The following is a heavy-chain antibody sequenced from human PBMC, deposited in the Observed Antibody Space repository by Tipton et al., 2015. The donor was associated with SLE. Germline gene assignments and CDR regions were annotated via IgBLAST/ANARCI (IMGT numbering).Heavy chain of an antibody. CDR3: ARLRVVADTPDNFDY. CDR2: FNHTGST. J-gene: IGHJ4*02. Sequence: LRLSCAVYRGSFSGYSWTWIRQSPGRGLEWIGEFNHTGSTNYNPSLKSRATLSVDTSKNQFSLKLSSVTAADTAVYYCARLRVVADTPDNFDYWGQGTLVTVSS. V-gene: IGHV4-34*01. D-gene: IGHD2-15*01. CDR1: RGSFSGYS.